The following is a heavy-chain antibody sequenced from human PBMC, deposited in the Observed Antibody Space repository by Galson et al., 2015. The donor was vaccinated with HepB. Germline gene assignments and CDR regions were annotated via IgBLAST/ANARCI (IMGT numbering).Heavy chain of an antibody. CDR2: ISGGGGGT. CDR3: AKDKSAFTR. V-gene: IGHV3-23*01. J-gene: IGHJ4*02. CDR1: GFTLKNYD. D-gene: IGHD2-15*01. Sequence: SLRLSCAASGFTLKNYDMNWVRQAPGKGLGWVASISGGGGGTYYADSVKGRSTIFRDNVKNTLSLHMHSLRAEDTATYYCAKDKSAFTRWGQGTLVTVSS.